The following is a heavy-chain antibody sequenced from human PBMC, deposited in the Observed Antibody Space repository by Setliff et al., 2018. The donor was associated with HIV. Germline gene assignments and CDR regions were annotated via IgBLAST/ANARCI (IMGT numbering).Heavy chain of an antibody. J-gene: IGHJ4*02. CDR2: IYYSGST. CDR3: ARVVPLRDSSGSIDY. D-gene: IGHD6-19*01. CDR1: GGSISSYY. V-gene: IGHV4-59*01. Sequence: SETLSLTCTVSGGSISSYYWSWIRQPPGKGLEWIGYIYYSGSTNYNPSLKSRVTISVDTSKNQFSLKLSSVTAADTAVYYCARVVPLRDSSGSIDYWGQGTLVTVYS.